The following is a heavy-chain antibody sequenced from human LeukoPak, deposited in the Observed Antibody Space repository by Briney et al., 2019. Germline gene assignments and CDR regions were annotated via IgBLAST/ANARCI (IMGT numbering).Heavy chain of an antibody. D-gene: IGHD5-12*01. CDR3: GVVATLPYYFDY. J-gene: IGHJ4*02. CDR1: GGSFSGYY. V-gene: IGHV4-34*01. CDR2: INHSGST. Sequence: SSETLSLTCAVYGGSFSGYYSSWIRQPPGKGLEWIGEINHSGSTNYNPSLKSRVTISVDTSKNQFSLKLSSVTAADTAVYYCGVVATLPYYFDYWGQGTLVTVSS.